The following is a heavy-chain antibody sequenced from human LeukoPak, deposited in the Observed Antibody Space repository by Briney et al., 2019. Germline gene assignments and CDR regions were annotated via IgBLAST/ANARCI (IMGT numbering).Heavy chain of an antibody. CDR1: GFTFSSYG. V-gene: IGHV3-30*02. D-gene: IGHD5-18*01. J-gene: IGHJ2*01. CDR2: IRYDGSNK. CDR3: ARGPGETAAADYWYFDL. Sequence: PGGSLRLSCAASGFTFSSYGMHWVRQAPGKGLEWVAFIRYDGSNKYYADSVKGRFTISRDNSKNTLSLQMNSLRGEDTAVYYCARGPGETAAADYWYFDLWGRGTLVTVSS.